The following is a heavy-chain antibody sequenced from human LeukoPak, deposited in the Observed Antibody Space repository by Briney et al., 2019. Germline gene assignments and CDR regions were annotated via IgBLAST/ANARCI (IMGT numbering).Heavy chain of an antibody. D-gene: IGHD7-27*01. Sequence: GGSLRLSCAASGFAFNDAWMNWVRQAPGKGLEWVGRIKRKTDGGTTDYAAPVKGRFTISRDDSKNTLYLQMNSLKTEDTAVYYCTTGNWGPHWGQGTLVTVSS. CDR3: TTGNWGPH. V-gene: IGHV3-15*07. CDR2: IKRKTDGGTT. CDR1: GFAFNDAW. J-gene: IGHJ4*02.